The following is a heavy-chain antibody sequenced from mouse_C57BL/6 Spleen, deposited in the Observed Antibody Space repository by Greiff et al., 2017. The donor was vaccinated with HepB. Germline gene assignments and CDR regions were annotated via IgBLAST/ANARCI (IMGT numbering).Heavy chain of an antibody. CDR3: TTDSSGRNY. V-gene: IGHV14-4*01. Sequence: SGAELVRPGASVKLSCTASGFNIKDDYMHWVKQRPEQGLEWIGWIDPENGDTEYASKFQGKATITADTSSNTAYLQLSSLTSEDTAVYYCTTDSSGRNYWGQGTTLTVSS. CDR1: GFNIKDDY. J-gene: IGHJ2*01. CDR2: IDPENGDT. D-gene: IGHD3-2*02.